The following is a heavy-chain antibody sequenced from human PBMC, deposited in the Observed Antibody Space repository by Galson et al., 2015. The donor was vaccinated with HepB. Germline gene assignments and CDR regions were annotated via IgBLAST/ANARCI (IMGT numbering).Heavy chain of an antibody. CDR2: ISWNSGGI. Sequence: SLRLSCAASGFTFDDYAMHWVRQAPGKGLEWVSGISWNSGGIAYADSVKGRFTISRDNAKNSLYLQMNGLRAEDTAFYYCARLLWFGESYDAFDIWGQGTMVTVSS. D-gene: IGHD3-10*01. V-gene: IGHV3-9*01. CDR1: GFTFDDYA. J-gene: IGHJ3*02. CDR3: ARLLWFGESYDAFDI.